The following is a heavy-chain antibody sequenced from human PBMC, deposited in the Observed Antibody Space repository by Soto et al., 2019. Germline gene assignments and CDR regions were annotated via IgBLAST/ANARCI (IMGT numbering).Heavy chain of an antibody. CDR1: GYTFTGYY. V-gene: IGHV1-2*04. J-gene: IGHJ3*02. CDR3: ARVSSIGWDAFDI. CDR2: INPNSGGT. Sequence: ASVKVSCKASGYTFTGYYMHWERQAPGQGLEWMGWINPNSGGTNYAQKFQGWVTMTRDTSISTAYMELSRLRSDDTAVYYCARVSSIGWDAFDIWGQGTMVTVSS.